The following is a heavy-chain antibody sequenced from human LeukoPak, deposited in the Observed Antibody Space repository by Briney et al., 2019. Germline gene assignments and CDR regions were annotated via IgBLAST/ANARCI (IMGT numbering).Heavy chain of an antibody. Sequence: SETLSLTCTVSGGSISSYYWSWIRQPPGKGLEWIGSIYYSGSTYYNPSLKSRVTISVDTSKNQFPLKLSSVTAADTAVYYCAREGSYYKNFDYWGQGTLVTVSS. D-gene: IGHD1-26*01. V-gene: IGHV4-39*06. CDR2: IYYSGST. J-gene: IGHJ4*02. CDR3: AREGSYYKNFDY. CDR1: GGSISSYY.